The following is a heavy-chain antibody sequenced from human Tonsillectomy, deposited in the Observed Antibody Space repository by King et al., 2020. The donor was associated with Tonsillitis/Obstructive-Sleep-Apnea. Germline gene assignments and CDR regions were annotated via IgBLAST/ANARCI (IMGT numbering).Heavy chain of an antibody. CDR1: GGTFRTYA. D-gene: IGHD2-21*01. V-gene: IGHV1-69*18. Sequence: VQLVQSGAEVKKPGSSVKVSCKASGGTFRTYAFSWVRQAPGQGLEWMGTIIPIYGKLNYAQEFQARVTISVDASRTTVYMELTGLRSEDTAIYYCATYCGNGACIDDGWLDPWGQGTLVTVSS. CDR2: IIPIYGKL. CDR3: ATYCGNGACIDDGWLDP. J-gene: IGHJ5*02.